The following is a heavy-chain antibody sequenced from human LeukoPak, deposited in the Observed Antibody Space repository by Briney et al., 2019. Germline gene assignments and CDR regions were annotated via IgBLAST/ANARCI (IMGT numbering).Heavy chain of an antibody. D-gene: IGHD1-26*01. V-gene: IGHV3-11*01. CDR3: ARMGPTYFDP. CDR2: ISARSITI. Sequence: GGSLRLSCAASGFTFSDYYMSWVRQAPEKGLEWVSYISARSITIYYADSVKGRFTISRDNAKNSLYLQMNSLRAEDTAVYYCARMGPTYFDPWGQGTLVTVSS. CDR1: GFTFSDYY. J-gene: IGHJ4*02.